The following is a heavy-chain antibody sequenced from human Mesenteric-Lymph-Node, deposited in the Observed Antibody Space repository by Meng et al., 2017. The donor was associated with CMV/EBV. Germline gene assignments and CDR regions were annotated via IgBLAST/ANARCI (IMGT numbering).Heavy chain of an antibody. Sequence: SETLSLTCTVSGGSINGYYWSWIRQPPGKGLEWTGYIYYSGSTNYNPSLKSRVTISVDTSKNQFSLKLSSVTAADTAVYYCARAPIFRLEEPIAVLGMDVWGQGTTVTVSS. V-gene: IGHV4-59*01. CDR2: IYYSGST. CDR3: ARAPIFRLEEPIAVLGMDV. J-gene: IGHJ6*02. D-gene: IGHD6-19*01. CDR1: GGSINGYY.